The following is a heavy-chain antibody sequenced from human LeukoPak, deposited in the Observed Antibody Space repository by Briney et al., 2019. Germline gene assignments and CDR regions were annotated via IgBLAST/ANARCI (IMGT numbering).Heavy chain of an antibody. CDR2: ISSSSSYI. J-gene: IGHJ3*02. V-gene: IGHV3-21*01. Sequence: GGSLRLSCAASGFTFSSYSMNWVRQAPGKGLEWVSSISSSSSYIYYADSVKGRFTISRDNAKNSLCLQMNSLRAEDTAVYYCARLRGFDAFDIWGQGTMVTVSS. D-gene: IGHD5-12*01. CDR3: ARLRGFDAFDI. CDR1: GFTFSSYS.